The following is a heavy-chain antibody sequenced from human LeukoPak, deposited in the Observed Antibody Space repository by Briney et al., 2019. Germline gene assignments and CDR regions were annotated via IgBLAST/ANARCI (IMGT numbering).Heavy chain of an antibody. Sequence: GGSLRLSCAASGFTFSSYWMSWVRQAPGKGLEWVANIKQGGSEKYFVDSVKGRFTISRYNAKNSLYLQMNSLRAEDTAVYYCARDGVYYYGSGSQWFDYWGQGTLVTVSS. CDR1: GFTFSSYW. CDR3: ARDGVYYYGSGSQWFDY. V-gene: IGHV3-7*01. J-gene: IGHJ4*02. CDR2: IKQGGSEK. D-gene: IGHD3-10*01.